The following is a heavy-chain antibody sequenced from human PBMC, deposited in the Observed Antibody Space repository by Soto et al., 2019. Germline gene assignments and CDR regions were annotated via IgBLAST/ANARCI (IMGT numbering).Heavy chain of an antibody. CDR3: ALGIAARPFDS. V-gene: IGHV2-5*02. Sequence: QISLKESGPALVQPTQTLTLTCSFSGFSLTTTGVGVGWIRQPPGKALEWLALIYWDDDERYNPSLKNRLTITKDTSKNLVVLTMTNVDPVDTATYYCALGIAARPFDSWGQGTLVTVSS. J-gene: IGHJ4*02. D-gene: IGHD6-6*01. CDR2: IYWDDDE. CDR1: GFSLTTTGVG.